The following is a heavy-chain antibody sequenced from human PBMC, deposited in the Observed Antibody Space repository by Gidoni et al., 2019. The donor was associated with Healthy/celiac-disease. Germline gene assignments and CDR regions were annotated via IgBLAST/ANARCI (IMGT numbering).Heavy chain of an antibody. V-gene: IGHV3-30*18. D-gene: IGHD2-2*01. CDR2: ISYDGSNK. CDR1: GFTLSSYG. J-gene: IGHJ4*02. CDR3: AKGGTYCSSTSCYPPNYFDY. Sequence: QVQLVESGGGVVQPGRSLRLSCAASGFTLSSYGMHWVRQAPGKGLEWVAVISYDGSNKYYADSVKGRFTISRDNSKNTLYLQMNSLRAEDTAVYYCAKGGTYCSSTSCYPPNYFDYWGQGTLVTVSS.